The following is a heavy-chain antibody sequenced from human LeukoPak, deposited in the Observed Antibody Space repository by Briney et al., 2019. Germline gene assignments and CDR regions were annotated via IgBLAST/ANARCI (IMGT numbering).Heavy chain of an antibody. CDR2: INHSGST. CDR1: GFTFSDYH. J-gene: IGHJ4*02. Sequence: PGGSLRPSCAASGFTFSDYHMSWIRQAPGKGLEWIGEINHSGSTNYNPSLKSRVTISVDTSKSQFSLRLTSVTAADTAVYYCAKMTIHGDSVLWGQGSLVTVSS. D-gene: IGHD2-21*02. CDR3: AKMTIHGDSVL. V-gene: IGHV4-34*08.